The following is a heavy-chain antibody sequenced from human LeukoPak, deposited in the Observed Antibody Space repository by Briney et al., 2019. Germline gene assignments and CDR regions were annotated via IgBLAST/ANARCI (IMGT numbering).Heavy chain of an antibody. D-gene: IGHD5-18*01. Sequence: GGSLRLSCAASGFTFSNYALSWVRQAPGKGLEWVSDISGSGGSTYYADSVKGRFTIPGDNSKNTMYLQMNSLRAEDTAVYYCAKRIQSAMAMGYWGQGTLVTVSS. CDR2: ISGSGGST. V-gene: IGHV3-23*01. J-gene: IGHJ4*02. CDR1: GFTFSNYA. CDR3: AKRIQSAMAMGY.